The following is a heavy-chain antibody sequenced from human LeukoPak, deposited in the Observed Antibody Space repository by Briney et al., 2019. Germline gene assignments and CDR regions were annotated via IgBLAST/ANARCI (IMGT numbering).Heavy chain of an antibody. CDR2: IKPDGSVK. J-gene: IGHJ4*02. CDR3: AMGKGILLRGLPHQR. Sequence: GGSLRLSCAASGFSLSAYWMTWVRQAPGKGLEWVAIIKPDGSVKKYVASVQGRFTVSRDNAKNSLHLQMNSLRAEDTAVYYCAMGKGILLRGLPHQRWGQGTLVTVSS. CDR1: GFSLSAYW. V-gene: IGHV3-7*01. D-gene: IGHD3-10*01.